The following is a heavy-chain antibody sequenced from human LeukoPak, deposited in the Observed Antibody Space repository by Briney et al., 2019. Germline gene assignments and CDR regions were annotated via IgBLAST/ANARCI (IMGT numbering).Heavy chain of an antibody. Sequence: ATVKISCKVSGYTFTDYYMHWVQQAPGKGLEWMGLVDPEDGETIYAEKFQGRVTITADTPTDTAYMELSSPRSEDTAVYYCARVPDIVVVPAANDWGQGTLVTVSS. CDR3: ARVPDIVVVPAAND. J-gene: IGHJ4*02. CDR1: GYTFTDYY. CDR2: VDPEDGET. D-gene: IGHD2-2*01. V-gene: IGHV1-69-2*01.